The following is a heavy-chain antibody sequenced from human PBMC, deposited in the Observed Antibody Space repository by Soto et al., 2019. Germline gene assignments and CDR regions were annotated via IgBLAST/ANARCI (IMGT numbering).Heavy chain of an antibody. CDR1: GFTFSSYA. V-gene: IGHV3-23*01. Sequence: EVQLLQSGGDLVQPGGSLRLSCAASGFTFSSYAMNWVRQAPGKGLEWVSTISSSGGSTYYADSVKGRFTVSRDNSKNTLYLQVTSLRAEDTAVYYCARDPSTGFADYWGQGNLVTVSS. D-gene: IGHD3-9*01. CDR3: ARDPSTGFADY. J-gene: IGHJ4*02. CDR2: ISSSGGST.